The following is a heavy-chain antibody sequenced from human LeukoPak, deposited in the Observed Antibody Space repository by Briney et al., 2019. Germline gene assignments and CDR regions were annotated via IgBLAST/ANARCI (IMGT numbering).Heavy chain of an antibody. J-gene: IGHJ4*02. CDR1: GFTFSIYE. CDR3: AKDPDYGGNSNYFDY. V-gene: IGHV3-48*03. D-gene: IGHD4-23*01. Sequence: GGSLRLSCAASGFTFSIYEMNWVRQAPGKGLEWVSYISNSGSTIYYADSVKGRFTISRDNAKNSLYLQMNSLRAEDTAVYYCAKDPDYGGNSNYFDYWGQGTLVTVSS. CDR2: ISNSGSTI.